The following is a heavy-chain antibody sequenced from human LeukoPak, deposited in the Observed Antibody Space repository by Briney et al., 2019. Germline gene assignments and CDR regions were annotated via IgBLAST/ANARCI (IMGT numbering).Heavy chain of an antibody. J-gene: IGHJ6*02. CDR2: MNPNSGNT. V-gene: IGHV1-8*01. CDR3: ARGYCTNGVCYSYYYYYGMDV. CDR1: GYTFTSYD. Sequence: GASVKVSCKASGYTFTSYDINWVRQATGQGLEWMGWMNPNSGNTGYAQKFQGRVTMTRNTSISTAYMELSSLRSEDTAVYYCARGYCTNGVCYSYYYYYGMDVWGQGTTVTVSS. D-gene: IGHD2-8*01.